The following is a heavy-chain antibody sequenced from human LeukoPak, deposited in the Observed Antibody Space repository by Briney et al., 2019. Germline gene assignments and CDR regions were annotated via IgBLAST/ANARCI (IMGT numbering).Heavy chain of an antibody. V-gene: IGHV5-51*01. CDR1: GYSFTSYW. D-gene: IGHD4-23*01. Sequence: GESLKISCRASGYSFTSYWIGWVRQMPGKSLEWMGIIYPADSDVRYSPSFQGQVTFSADRSSTTAYLQWSSLKASDTAMYYCARPAQGDGGGKWYFDLWGRGTLVTVSS. CDR3: ARPAQGDGGGKWYFDL. CDR2: IYPADSDV. J-gene: IGHJ2*01.